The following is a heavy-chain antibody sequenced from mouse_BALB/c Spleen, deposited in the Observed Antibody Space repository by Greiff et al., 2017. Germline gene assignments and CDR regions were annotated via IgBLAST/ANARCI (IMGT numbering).Heavy chain of an antibody. V-gene: IGHV14-3*02. Sequence: VQLQQSGAELVKPGASVKLSCTASGFNIKDTYMHWVKQRPEQGLEWIGRIDPANGNTKYDPKFQGKATITADTSSNTAYLQLSSLTSEDTAVYYCASDYDYAWFAYWGQGTLVTVSA. CDR2: IDPANGNT. J-gene: IGHJ3*01. CDR3: ASDYDYAWFAY. CDR1: GFNIKDTY. D-gene: IGHD2-4*01.